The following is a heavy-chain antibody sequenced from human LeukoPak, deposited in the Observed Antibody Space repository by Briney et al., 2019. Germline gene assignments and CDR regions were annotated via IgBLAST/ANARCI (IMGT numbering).Heavy chain of an antibody. D-gene: IGHD1-26*01. V-gene: IGHV3-33*01. CDR2: IWYDGSNK. CDR3: ARARIVGATTVPYYYGMDV. CDR1: GFTFSSYG. J-gene: IGHJ6*02. Sequence: GRSLRLSCAASGFTFSSYGRHWVRQAPGKGLEWVAVIWYDGSNKYYADSVKGRFTISRDNSKNTLYLQMNSLRAEDTAVYYCARARIVGATTVPYYYGMDVWGQGTTVTVSS.